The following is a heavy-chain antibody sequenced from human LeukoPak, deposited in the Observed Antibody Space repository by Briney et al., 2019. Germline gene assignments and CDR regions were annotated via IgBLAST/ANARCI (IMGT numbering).Heavy chain of an antibody. J-gene: IGHJ6*03. Sequence: PGRSLRLSCAASGFTFSSYAMHWVRQAPGKGLEWVAVISYDGSNKYYADSVKGRFTISRDNSKNTLYLQMNGLRAEDTAVYYCASPIYGTEKYYYNYMDVWGKGTTVTVSS. V-gene: IGHV3-30*04. CDR1: GFTFSSYA. CDR3: ASPIYGTEKYYYNYMDV. D-gene: IGHD4-17*01. CDR2: ISYDGSNK.